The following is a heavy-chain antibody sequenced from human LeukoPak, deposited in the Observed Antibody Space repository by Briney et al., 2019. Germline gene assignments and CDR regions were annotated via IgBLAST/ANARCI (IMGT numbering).Heavy chain of an antibody. CDR2: IYYSGST. V-gene: IGHV4-61*05. D-gene: IGHD2-15*01. Sequence: SETLSLTCTVSGGSISSSSYYWGWIRQPPGKGLEWIGYIYYSGSTNYNPSLKSRVTISVDTSKNQFSLKLSSVTAADTAVYYCARRGRYCSGGSCYYSSLRRSYYFDYWGQGTLVTVSS. J-gene: IGHJ4*02. CDR3: ARRGRYCSGGSCYYSSLRRSYYFDY. CDR1: GGSISSSSYY.